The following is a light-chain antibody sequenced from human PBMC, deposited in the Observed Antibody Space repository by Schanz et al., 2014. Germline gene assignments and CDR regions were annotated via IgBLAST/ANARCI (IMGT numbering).Light chain of an antibody. CDR1: SSDIGGYNY. J-gene: IGLJ3*02. V-gene: IGLV2-8*01. CDR3: GSYAGNINWV. CDR2: EVT. Sequence: QSALTQPPSASGSPGQSVTISCTGTSSDIGGYNYVSWYQQHPGKAPRLIIYEVTKRPSGVPDRFSGSKSGNTASLTVSGLQVEDEADYYCGSYAGNINWVFGGGTKLTVL.